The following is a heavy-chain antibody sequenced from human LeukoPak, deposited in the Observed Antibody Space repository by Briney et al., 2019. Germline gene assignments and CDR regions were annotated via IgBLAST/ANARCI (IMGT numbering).Heavy chain of an antibody. Sequence: GRSLRLSCAASGFTFSSYAMHWVRQAPGKGLEWVAVISYDGSNKYYADSVKGRFTISRDNSKNTLYLQMNSLRAEDTAVYYCAKARTVVTTPDYWGQGTLATVSS. V-gene: IGHV3-30-3*01. J-gene: IGHJ4*02. CDR1: GFTFSSYA. CDR3: AKARTVVTTPDY. D-gene: IGHD4-23*01. CDR2: ISYDGSNK.